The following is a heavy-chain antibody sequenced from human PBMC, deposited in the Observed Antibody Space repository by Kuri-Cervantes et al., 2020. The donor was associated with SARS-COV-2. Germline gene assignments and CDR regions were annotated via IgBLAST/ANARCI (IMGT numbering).Heavy chain of an antibody. D-gene: IGHD1-1*01. V-gene: IGHV3-23*01. CDR1: GFTFSSYA. Sequence: GESLKISCAASGFTFSSYAMSWVRQAPGKGLEWVSAISGSGGSTYYADSVKGRFTISRDNAKNSLYLQMSSLGPEDTAVYYCARGGPTIRSPFDSWGPGTLVTVSS. J-gene: IGHJ4*02. CDR3: ARGGPTIRSPFDS. CDR2: ISGSGGST.